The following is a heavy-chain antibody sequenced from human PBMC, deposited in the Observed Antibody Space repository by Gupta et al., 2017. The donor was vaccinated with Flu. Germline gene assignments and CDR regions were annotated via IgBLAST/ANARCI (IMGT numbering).Heavy chain of an antibody. CDR1: FTFSSAW. CDR2: INSKTDGGTS. D-gene: IGHD3-10*01. Sequence: FTFSSAWMSWGRQAPGKGLEWVGRINSKTDGGTSDDASPVKGRLTIASDDSKSTMYMKMARLKTENTTVYDCTRGWGRFDYGGQGTIVTVCS. V-gene: IGHV3-15*01. CDR3: TRGWGRFDY. J-gene: IGHJ4*02.